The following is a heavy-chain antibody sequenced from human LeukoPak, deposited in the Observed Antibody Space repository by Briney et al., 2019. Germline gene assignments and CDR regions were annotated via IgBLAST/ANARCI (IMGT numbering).Heavy chain of an antibody. Sequence: PGGSLRLSRAASGFTFSDYYMTWIRQAPGKGLEWVSYISNTGSSIYYADSVKGRFTISRDNAKNSLYLQMNSLRAEDTAVYYCARGAAGNWFDPWGQGTLVTVSS. CDR3: ARGAAGNWFDP. V-gene: IGHV3-11*04. CDR2: ISNTGSSI. D-gene: IGHD2-15*01. J-gene: IGHJ5*02. CDR1: GFTFSDYY.